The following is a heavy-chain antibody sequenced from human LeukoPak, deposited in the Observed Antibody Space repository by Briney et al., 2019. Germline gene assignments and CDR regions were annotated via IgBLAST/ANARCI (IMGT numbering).Heavy chain of an antibody. CDR3: AHSGYYDILTGYGY. J-gene: IGHJ4*02. D-gene: IGHD3-9*01. CDR2: IYWNDDK. Sequence: SGPTLVNPTQTLTLTCTFSGFSLSTSGVGVGWNRQPPGKALEWLALIYWNDDKRYSPSLKSRLTITKDTSKNQVVLTMTNMDPVDTATYYCAHSGYYDILTGYGYWGQGTLVTVSS. CDR1: GFSLSTSGVG. V-gene: IGHV2-5*01.